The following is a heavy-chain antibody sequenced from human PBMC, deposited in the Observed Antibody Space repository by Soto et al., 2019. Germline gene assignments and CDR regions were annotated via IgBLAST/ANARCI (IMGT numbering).Heavy chain of an antibody. CDR1: GGSISSSNYY. Sequence: SETLSLTCTVSGGSISSSNYYWGWIRQPPGEGLEWIGSMDYNGNSYQNPSLKSRVTLSVDTSKSQFSLKLRSVTAADTAVYFCVISAFGYYDTSGYPLTDSWGQGTLVTVSS. CDR3: VISAFGYYDTSGYPLTDS. V-gene: IGHV4-39*01. J-gene: IGHJ4*02. D-gene: IGHD3-22*01. CDR2: MDYNGNS.